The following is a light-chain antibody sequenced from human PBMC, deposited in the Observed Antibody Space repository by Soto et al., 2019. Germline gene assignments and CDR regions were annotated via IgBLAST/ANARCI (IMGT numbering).Light chain of an antibody. CDR1: SSDGGGDNF. V-gene: IGLV2-14*01. CDR2: DVN. Sequence: QSVLTQPASVSGSPGQSITISCTGTSSDGGGDNFVSWYQQHPGKAPKLMIYDVNHRPSGIPDRFSGSKSGNMASLTISGLQAEDEADYYCISCTSSNTYDFGTGTKVIVL. CDR3: ISCTSSNTYD. J-gene: IGLJ1*01.